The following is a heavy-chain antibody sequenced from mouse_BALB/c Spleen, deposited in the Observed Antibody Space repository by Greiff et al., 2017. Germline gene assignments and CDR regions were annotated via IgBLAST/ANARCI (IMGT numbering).Heavy chain of an antibody. CDR2: ISSGGGST. V-gene: IGHV5-12-1*01. Sequence: DVKLVESGGGLVKPGGSLKLSCAASGFAFSSYDMSWVRQTPEKRLEWVAYISSGGGSTYYPDTVKGRFTISRDYAKNTLYLQMSSLKSEDTAMYYCARHAYDGYYTWFAYWGQGTLVTVSA. CDR3: ARHAYDGYYTWFAY. CDR1: GFAFSSYD. D-gene: IGHD2-3*01. J-gene: IGHJ3*01.